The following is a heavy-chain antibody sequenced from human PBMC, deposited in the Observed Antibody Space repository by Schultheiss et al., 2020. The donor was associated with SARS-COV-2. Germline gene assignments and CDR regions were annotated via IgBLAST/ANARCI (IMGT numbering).Heavy chain of an antibody. CDR3: ARDLPPLDY. V-gene: IGHV3-30-3*01. CDR1: GFTFSTFA. Sequence: SLKISCAASGFTFSTFAMHWVRQAPGKGLEWLTLISYDSTNIHYADSVKGRFTISRDNDKNALYLQMNSLRPEDTAIYYCARDLPPLDYWGQGTLVTVSS. CDR2: ISYDSTNI. J-gene: IGHJ4*02.